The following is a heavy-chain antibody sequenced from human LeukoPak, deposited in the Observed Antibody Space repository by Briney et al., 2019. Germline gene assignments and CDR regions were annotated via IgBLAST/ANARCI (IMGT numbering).Heavy chain of an antibody. V-gene: IGHV4-59*01. Sequence: KPSETLSLTCTVSGDSINSYYWSWIRQPPGKGLEWIGYIYFSGNTKYNPSLENRVTISIDRLKSQFYLTLSSVTAADTAVYYCARDLNHGFNYYYYGLEVWGQGTAVTVSS. D-gene: IGHD3-9*01. CDR3: ARDLNHGFNYYYYGLEV. J-gene: IGHJ6*02. CDR2: IYFSGNT. CDR1: GDSINSYY.